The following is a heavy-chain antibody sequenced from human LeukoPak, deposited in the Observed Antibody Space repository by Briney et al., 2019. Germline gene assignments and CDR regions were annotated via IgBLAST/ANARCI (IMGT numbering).Heavy chain of an antibody. CDR1: GFTVSSNC. J-gene: IGHJ5*02. CDR2: IYSSGNT. Sequence: GGSLRLSCAASGFTVSSNCMSWVRQAPGKGLEWVAVIYSSGNTKYADSVKGRFTISRDNSKNTLYLDMNSLRAEDTAVYYCAGGALYSSGWLNRFGPWGQGTLVTVSS. D-gene: IGHD6-19*01. V-gene: IGHV3-53*01. CDR3: AGGALYSSGWLNRFGP.